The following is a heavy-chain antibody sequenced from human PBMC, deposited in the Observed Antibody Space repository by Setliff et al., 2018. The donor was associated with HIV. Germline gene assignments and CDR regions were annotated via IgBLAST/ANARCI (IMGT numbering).Heavy chain of an antibody. D-gene: IGHD6-13*01. CDR2: IYYSGST. V-gene: IGHV4-39*01. CDR1: GGSISSSSSF. Sequence: SETLSLTCTVSGGSISSSSSFWGWIRQPPGKGLEWIGSIYYSGSTYYNPSLQSRVTISVDTSKNQFSLKLSSVTAADTAVYYCARGARLLAGYSDRWDYYYMAVWGKGTTVTVS. CDR3: ARGARLLAGYSDRWDYYYMAV. J-gene: IGHJ6*03.